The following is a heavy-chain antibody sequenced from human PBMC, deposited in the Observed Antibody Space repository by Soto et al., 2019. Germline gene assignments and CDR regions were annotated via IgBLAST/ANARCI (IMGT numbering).Heavy chain of an antibody. CDR2: IYYSGST. D-gene: IGHD5-18*01. CDR1: GGSISSYY. V-gene: IGHV4-59*08. CDR3: ARCSPPGILRRGYSYGPMANWFDP. J-gene: IGHJ5*02. Sequence: SETLSLTCTVSGGSISSYYWSWIRQPPGKGLEWIGYIYYSGSTNYNPSLKSRVTISVDTSKNQFSLKLSSVTAADTAVYYCARCSPPGILRRGYSYGPMANWFDPWGQGTLVTVSS.